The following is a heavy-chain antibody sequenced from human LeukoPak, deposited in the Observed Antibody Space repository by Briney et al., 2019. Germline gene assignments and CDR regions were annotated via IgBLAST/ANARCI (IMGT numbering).Heavy chain of an antibody. V-gene: IGHV4-59*08. CDR1: GGSISSYY. CDR3: ARHGDIVVVPAAPYNWFDP. D-gene: IGHD2-2*01. J-gene: IGHJ5*02. Sequence: SETLSLTCTVSGGSISSYYWSWIRQPPGKGLEWIGYIYYSGSTNYNPSLKSRVTISVDTSKNQFSLKLSSVTAAGTAVYYCARHGDIVVVPAAPYNWFDPWGQGTLVTVSS. CDR2: IYYSGST.